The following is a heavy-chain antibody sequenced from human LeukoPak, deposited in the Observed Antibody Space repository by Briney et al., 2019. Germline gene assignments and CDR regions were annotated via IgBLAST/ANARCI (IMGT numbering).Heavy chain of an antibody. CDR3: ARDTGSFYYYYGMDV. D-gene: IGHD3-10*01. CDR2: IYYSGST. CDR1: GGSISSYY. Sequence: PSETLSLTCTVSGGSISSYYWSWIRQPPGKGLEWIGYIYYSGSTNYNPSLKSRVTMSVDTSKNQFSLKLSSVTAADTAVYYCARDTGSFYYYYGMDVWGQGTTVTVSS. J-gene: IGHJ6*02. V-gene: IGHV4-59*12.